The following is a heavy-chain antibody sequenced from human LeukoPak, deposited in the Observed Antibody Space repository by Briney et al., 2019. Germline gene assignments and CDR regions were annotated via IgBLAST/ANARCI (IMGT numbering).Heavy chain of an antibody. Sequence: PGGSLRLSCGASGFTFSSYSMNWVRQAPGKGLEWVSSISSSSSYIYYADSVKGRFTISRDNAKNSLYLQMNSLRAEDTAVYYCARALDIVVVPAAIEFDYWGQGTLVTVSS. CDR3: ARALDIVVVPAAIEFDY. V-gene: IGHV3-21*01. J-gene: IGHJ4*02. CDR2: ISSSSSYI. CDR1: GFTFSSYS. D-gene: IGHD2-2*01.